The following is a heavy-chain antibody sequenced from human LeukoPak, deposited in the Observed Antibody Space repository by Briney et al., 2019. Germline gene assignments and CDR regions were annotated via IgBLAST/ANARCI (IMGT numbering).Heavy chain of an antibody. Sequence: SETLSLTCFVSGDSITSRSVYWGWIRQPPGKNLEWIGNVYYNGRTSYNPSLKTRVTISVDTSRNHFSLKLTSVTAADTAVYYCARRGNGSFYYFDDWGQGTLVTVSS. J-gene: IGHJ4*02. CDR2: VYYNGRT. D-gene: IGHD1-26*01. CDR3: ARRGNGSFYYFDD. V-gene: IGHV4-39*02. CDR1: GDSITSRSVY.